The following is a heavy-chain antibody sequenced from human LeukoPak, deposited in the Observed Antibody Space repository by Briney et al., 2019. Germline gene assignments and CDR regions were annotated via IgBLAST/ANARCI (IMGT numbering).Heavy chain of an antibody. CDR1: GGSISSYY. Sequence: PSETLSLTCTVSGGSISSYYWSWIRQPPGKGLEWIGYIYYSGSTNYNPSLKSRVTISVDTSKNQFSLKLSSVTAADTAVYYCARDRDSSPLGYFDYWGQGTLVTVSS. J-gene: IGHJ4*02. D-gene: IGHD6-19*01. CDR2: IYYSGST. V-gene: IGHV4-59*01. CDR3: ARDRDSSPLGYFDY.